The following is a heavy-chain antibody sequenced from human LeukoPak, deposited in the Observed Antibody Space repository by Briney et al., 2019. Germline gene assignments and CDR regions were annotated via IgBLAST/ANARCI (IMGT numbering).Heavy chain of an antibody. CDR3: ARHYYDTNGHYADPFDI. V-gene: IGHV4-59*08. CDR1: GDSIRNTY. J-gene: IGHJ3*02. D-gene: IGHD3-22*01. Sequence: SETLSLTCAVSGDSIRNTYWSWIRQPPGKALEWIGYIYSSGTTHYNPSLKSRVTMSVDTSKSHFSLNLSAVTAADTAVYYCARHYYDTNGHYADPFDIWGQGTMVIVSS. CDR2: IYSSGTT.